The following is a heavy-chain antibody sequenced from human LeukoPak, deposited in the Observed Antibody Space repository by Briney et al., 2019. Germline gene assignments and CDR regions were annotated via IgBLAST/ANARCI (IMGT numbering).Heavy chain of an antibody. J-gene: IGHJ4*02. CDR3: AKDLAGGRTTFDY. D-gene: IGHD1-1*01. CDR2: IDNSGGVT. V-gene: IGHV3-23*01. Sequence: GGSLRLSCTASGFIFSSYAMIWVRQAPGRGLEWVSGIDNSGGVTYYADSVRGRFTISRDNSKNTLYLQMNDLRAEDTAVYYCAKDLAGGRTTFDYWGQGTLVTVSS. CDR1: GFIFSSYA.